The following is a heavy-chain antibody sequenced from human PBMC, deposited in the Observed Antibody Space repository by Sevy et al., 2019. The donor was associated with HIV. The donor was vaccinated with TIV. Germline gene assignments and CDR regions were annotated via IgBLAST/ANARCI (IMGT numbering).Heavy chain of an antibody. D-gene: IGHD3-10*01. CDR3: ARGRYYGSWSYSPFDY. J-gene: IGHJ4*02. CDR1: GGSLSSGSYY. CDR2: IYTSGNT. V-gene: IGHV4-61*02. Sequence: SETLSLTCTVSGGSLSSGSYYWSWIRQPAGKGLEWIGRIYTSGNTNYNPSLKSRVTISVDTSKNQFSLKLSSVTAADTAVYYCARGRYYGSWSYSPFDYWGQGTLVTVSS.